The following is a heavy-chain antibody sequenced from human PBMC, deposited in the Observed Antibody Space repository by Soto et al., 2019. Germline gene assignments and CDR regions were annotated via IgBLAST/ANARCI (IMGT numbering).Heavy chain of an antibody. J-gene: IGHJ4*01. CDR1: GFTFNSYI. CDR3: AKSGTTREFDF. Sequence: RRLSCAAAGFTFNSYIMSLVGQAPGKALEWVSSISDSGDTTDYAESMKGRVTISRDNSYNTLYLQMISLRAEDTAVYYCAKSGTTREFDFWGQETMVTVSS. CDR2: ISDSGDTT. V-gene: IGHV3-23*01. D-gene: IGHD1-26*01.